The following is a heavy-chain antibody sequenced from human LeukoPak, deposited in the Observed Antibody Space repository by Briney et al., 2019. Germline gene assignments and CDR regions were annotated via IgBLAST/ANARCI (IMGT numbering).Heavy chain of an antibody. D-gene: IGHD3-10*01. CDR2: ISGSGGST. V-gene: IGHV3-23*01. J-gene: IGHJ4*02. Sequence: PGGSLRLSCAASGFTFSSYAMSWVRQAPGKGLEWVSAISGSGGSTSYADSVKGRFTISRDNSKNPLYLQMNSLRAEDKAVYYCAKIYYGSGSYLLDYWGQGTLVTDSS. CDR3: AKIYYGSGSYLLDY. CDR1: GFTFSSYA.